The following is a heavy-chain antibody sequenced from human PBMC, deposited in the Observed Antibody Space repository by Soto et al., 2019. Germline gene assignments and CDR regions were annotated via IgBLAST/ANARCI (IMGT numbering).Heavy chain of an antibody. V-gene: IGHV5-51*01. CDR3: ARREQFYYYYYGMDV. CDR2: INPGDSDT. J-gene: IGHJ6*02. CDR1: GYSFTTYW. Sequence: GESLKISCRGSGYSFTTYWIAWVRQMPGKGLEWMGIINPGDSDTRYSPSFQGQVTISADNSISTAYLQWSSLKASDTAIYYCARREQFYYYYYGMDVWGQGTTVTVSS.